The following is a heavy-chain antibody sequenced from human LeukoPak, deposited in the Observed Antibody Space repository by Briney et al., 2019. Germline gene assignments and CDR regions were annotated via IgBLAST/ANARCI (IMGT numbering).Heavy chain of an antibody. CDR3: ATDGWVSYYYDSSGYYSDY. Sequence: GGSLRLSCAASGFTFSSYAMHWVRQAPGKGLEWVAVISYDGSNKYYADSVKGRFTISRDNSKNTLYLQMNSLRAEDTAVYYCATDGWVSYYYDSSGYYSDYWGQGTLVTVSS. CDR1: GFTFSSYA. D-gene: IGHD3-22*01. CDR2: ISYDGSNK. J-gene: IGHJ4*02. V-gene: IGHV3-30-3*01.